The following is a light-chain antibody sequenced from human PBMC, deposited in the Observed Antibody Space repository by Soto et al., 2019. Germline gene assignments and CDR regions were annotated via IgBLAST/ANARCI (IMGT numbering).Light chain of an antibody. CDR1: SSDVGGYNY. J-gene: IGLJ2*01. V-gene: IGLV2-14*01. Sequence: QSALTQPASVSGSPGQSITISCTGTSSDVGGYNYVSWYQQHPGKAPKFMIYEVSNRPSGVSNRFSGSKSGNTASLTISGLQAEDEADYCCSSYTSSSTLVVFGGGTQLTVL. CDR3: SSYTSSSTLVV. CDR2: EVS.